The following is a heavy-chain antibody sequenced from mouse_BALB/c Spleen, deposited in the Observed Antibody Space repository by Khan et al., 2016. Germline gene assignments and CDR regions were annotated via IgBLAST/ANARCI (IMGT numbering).Heavy chain of an antibody. D-gene: IGHD1-1*01. V-gene: IGHV3-2*02. Sequence: EVQLQESGPGLVKPSQSLSPTCIVTGYSITSDYAWNWIRQFPGNKLEWMGYISYSGSTSYNSSLKSRISITRDTSKNPSFLPLNSVTTEDTATYYCARGYYYGKGYFDYWGQGTTLTVSS. CDR3: ARGYYYGKGYFDY. CDR2: ISYSGST. CDR1: GYSITSDYA. J-gene: IGHJ2*01.